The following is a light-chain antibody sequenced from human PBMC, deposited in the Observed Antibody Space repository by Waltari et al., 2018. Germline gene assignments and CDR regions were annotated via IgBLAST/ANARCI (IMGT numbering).Light chain of an antibody. V-gene: IGLV1-51*01. CDR2: DKE. CDR3: GAWDSSLSAVV. J-gene: IGLJ2*01. CDR1: SSNIGNNY. Sequence: QSVLTQPPSVSAAPGQKVTISCPGSSSNIGNNYVSWYQQLPGTAPKLLIHDKEEPPPRIQDRFSGAKSGTSGTLGISGLQPGDEADYYYGAWDSSLSAVVFGGGTKLTVL.